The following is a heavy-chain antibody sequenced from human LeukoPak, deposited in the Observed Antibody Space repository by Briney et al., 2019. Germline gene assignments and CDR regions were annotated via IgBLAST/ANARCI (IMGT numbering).Heavy chain of an antibody. D-gene: IGHD6-19*01. CDR3: ARVGSPDSENSGWKLFFDY. J-gene: IGHJ4*02. Sequence: ASVKVSCKASGYRFSNCGITWVRQAPGQGLECMGWTSAYNGDTNYVRNFQGRLTMTTDTSTNTAYMELRSLRSDDTAVYYCARVGSPDSENSGWKLFFDYWGQGTLVTVSS. CDR2: TSAYNGDT. V-gene: IGHV1-18*01. CDR1: GYRFSNCG.